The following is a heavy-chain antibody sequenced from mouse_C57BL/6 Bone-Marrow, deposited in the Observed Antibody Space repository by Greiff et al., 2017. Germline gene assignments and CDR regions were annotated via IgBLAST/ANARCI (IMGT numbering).Heavy chain of an antibody. D-gene: IGHD2-3*01. V-gene: IGHV14-4*01. CDR2: IDPENGDT. J-gene: IGHJ4*01. Sequence: VQLQQSGAELVRPGASVKLSCTASGFNIKDAYMHWVKQRPEQGLEWIGWIDPENGDTEYASKFQGKATITADTSSNTAYLQLSSLTSEDTAVYYCTTWWLLYYYAMDYWGQGTSVTVSS. CDR3: TTWWLLYYYAMDY. CDR1: GFNIKDAY.